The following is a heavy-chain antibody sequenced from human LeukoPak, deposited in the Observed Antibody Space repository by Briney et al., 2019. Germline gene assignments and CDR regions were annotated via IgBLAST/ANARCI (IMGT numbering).Heavy chain of an antibody. CDR1: GFSFSSYA. CDR2: ISVAGGNS. Sequence: GGSLRLSCVTSGFSFSSYAMIWVRQAPGKGLEWVSGISVAGGNSFYADSVKGRFTISRDNSNNTLHLQMNNMRVEDTAVYYCAKTQVVYYFDYWGQGNLVTVSS. V-gene: IGHV3-23*01. CDR3: AKTQVVYYFDY. J-gene: IGHJ4*02. D-gene: IGHD2-8*02.